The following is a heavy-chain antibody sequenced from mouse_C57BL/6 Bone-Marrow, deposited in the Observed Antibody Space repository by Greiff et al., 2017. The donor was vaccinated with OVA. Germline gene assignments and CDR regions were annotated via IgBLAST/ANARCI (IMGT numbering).Heavy chain of an antibody. J-gene: IGHJ4*01. Sequence: EVKVVESGGGLVKPGGSLKLSCAASGFTFSDYGMHWVRQAPEKGLEWVAYISRGSSTIYYADTVKGRFTISRDNAKNTLFLQMTSLRSEDTAMYYGARNYYGSFYAMDYWGQGTSVTVSS. CDR2: ISRGSSTI. CDR1: GFTFSDYG. CDR3: ARNYYGSFYAMDY. V-gene: IGHV5-17*01. D-gene: IGHD1-1*01.